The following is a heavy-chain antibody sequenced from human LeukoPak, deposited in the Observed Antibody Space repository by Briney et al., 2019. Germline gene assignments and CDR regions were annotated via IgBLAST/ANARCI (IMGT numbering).Heavy chain of an antibody. CDR2: ISYDGSNK. V-gene: IGHV3-30*03. J-gene: IGHJ4*02. CDR1: GFTFSRYS. CDR3: ARDFSEGATEFDY. D-gene: IGHD1-26*01. Sequence: AGGSLRLSCAASGFTFSRYSMNWVRQAPGKGLEWVAVISYDGSNKYYADSVKGRFTISRDNSKNTLYLQMNSLRAEDTAVYYCARDFSEGATEFDYWGQGTLVTVSS.